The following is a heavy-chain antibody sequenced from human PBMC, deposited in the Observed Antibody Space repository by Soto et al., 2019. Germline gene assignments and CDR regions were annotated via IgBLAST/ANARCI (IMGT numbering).Heavy chain of an antibody. CDR3: AGWRGYYFCFEC. V-gene: IGHV4-31*03. J-gene: IGHJ4*02. CDR1: GGTISSCGYY. D-gene: IGHD3-3*01. CDR2: IYYSVST. Sequence: PSETLSLTCTVSGGTISSCGYYWSWIRQHPGKGLEWIWYIYYSVSTYYDPSLKSRVTKSVDTSKNQFDLKLSCVTAADTAVYYCAGWRGYYFCFECWGQGSLVTVPQ.